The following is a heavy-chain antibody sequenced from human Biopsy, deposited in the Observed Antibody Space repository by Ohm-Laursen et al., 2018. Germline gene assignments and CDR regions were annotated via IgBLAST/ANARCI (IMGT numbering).Heavy chain of an antibody. CDR3: ARDTRWSPCSMDV. CDR1: GFSSSDYH. D-gene: IGHD4-23*01. CDR2: ISGGGTI. V-gene: IGHV3-11*01. Sequence: SLRLSCAASGFSSSDYHMRWIRQAPGRGLEWVSYISGGGTIYYGDSMKGRVTISRDNAKNSLYLQMHSLRAEDTAVYYCARDTRWSPCSMDVWGQGTTVTVSS. J-gene: IGHJ6*02.